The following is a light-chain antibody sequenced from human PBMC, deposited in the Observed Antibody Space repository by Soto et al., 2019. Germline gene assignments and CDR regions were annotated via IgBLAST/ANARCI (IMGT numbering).Light chain of an antibody. J-gene: IGKJ3*01. CDR1: QDISKY. V-gene: IGKV1-33*01. CDR2: DAS. CDR3: QQFDNSPPAVA. Sequence: DIQMTQSPASLSASVGDRVTITCQASQDISKYVNWYQQKPGEAPKLLIYDASSLETGVPSRFSGSGSGTDFTFSISSLQPEDVATYYCHYCQQFDNSPPAVAFGPGTKVGLK.